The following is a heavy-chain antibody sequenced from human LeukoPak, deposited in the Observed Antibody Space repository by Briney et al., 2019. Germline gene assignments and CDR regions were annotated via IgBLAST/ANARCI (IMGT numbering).Heavy chain of an antibody. Sequence: SETLSLTCTVSGGSISSYYWSWIRQPAGKGLEWIGRIYTGGSTNYNPSLKSRVTMSVDTSKNQFSLKLSSVTAADTAVYYCARGGYGSGSYYNWWFDPWGQGTLVTVSS. V-gene: IGHV4-4*07. CDR3: ARGGYGSGSYYNWWFDP. CDR1: GGSISSYY. J-gene: IGHJ5*02. D-gene: IGHD3-10*01. CDR2: IYTGGST.